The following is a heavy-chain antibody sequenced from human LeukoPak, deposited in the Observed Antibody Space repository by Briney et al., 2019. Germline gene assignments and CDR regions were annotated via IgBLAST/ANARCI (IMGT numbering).Heavy chain of an antibody. CDR1: GGSISRGGYS. D-gene: IGHD1-26*01. Sequence: PSQTLSLTCAVSGGSISRGGYSWSWIRQPPGKGLEWIGYIYHSGSTYYNPSLKSRVTISVDRSKNQFSLKLSSVTAADTAVYYCARARVGRGNWFDPWGQGTLVTVSS. V-gene: IGHV4-30-2*01. CDR3: ARARVGRGNWFDP. CDR2: IYHSGST. J-gene: IGHJ5*02.